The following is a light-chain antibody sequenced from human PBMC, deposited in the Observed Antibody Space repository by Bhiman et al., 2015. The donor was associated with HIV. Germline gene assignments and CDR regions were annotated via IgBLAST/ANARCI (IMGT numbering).Light chain of an antibody. Sequence: QPASVSGSPGQSITISCTGTSSDVGGYNFVSWYQQHSGKAPKLMIYDVSKRPSGISNRFSGSKSARTASLTISGLQTEDEADYYCSSYTSSSTFVFGTGTKVTVL. CDR1: SSDVGGYNF. CDR3: SSYTSSSTFV. J-gene: IGLJ1*01. CDR2: DVS. V-gene: IGLV2-14*03.